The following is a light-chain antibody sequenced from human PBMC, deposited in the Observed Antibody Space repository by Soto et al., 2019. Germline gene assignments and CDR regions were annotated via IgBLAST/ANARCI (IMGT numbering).Light chain of an antibody. J-gene: IGKJ4*01. CDR3: QQYDDWPPVT. CDR1: QSVSSN. CDR2: GAS. V-gene: IGKV3-15*01. Sequence: EIVMTQSPVTLSVSPGERATLSCRASQSVSSNLAWYQQKPGQAPRLLIYGASTRATGIPARFSGSGSGTEFTFNISSLQSEDFAIYYCQQYDDWPPVTFGGGTKVEIK.